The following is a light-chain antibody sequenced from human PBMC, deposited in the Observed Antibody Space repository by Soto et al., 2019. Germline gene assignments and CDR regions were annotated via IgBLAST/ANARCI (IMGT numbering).Light chain of an antibody. J-gene: IGKJ3*01. CDR1: QSISSW. CDR3: QQYNSYPIFT. Sequence: DIQMTQSPSTLSASVGDIVTITCRASQSISSWLAWYQQKPGKAPKLLIYKASSLESGVPSRFSGSGSGTEFTLTISSLQPDDFATYYCQQYNSYPIFTFGPGTKVDIK. V-gene: IGKV1-5*03. CDR2: KAS.